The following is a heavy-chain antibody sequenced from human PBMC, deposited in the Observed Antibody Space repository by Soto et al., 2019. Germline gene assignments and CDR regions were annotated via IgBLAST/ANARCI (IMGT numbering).Heavy chain of an antibody. CDR2: SSSHYT. CDR1: GFTFSDYY. Sequence: LGGSLRLSCAASGFTFSDYYISWIRQAPGKGLEWISYSSSHYTKYADSVQGRFTVSRDNAKNSLYLQMNSLRHDDTAFYYCAREQQTGMVLGWFDTWGQGTLVTVSS. J-gene: IGHJ5*02. CDR3: AREQQTGMVLGWFDT. D-gene: IGHD1-1*01. V-gene: IGHV3-11*06.